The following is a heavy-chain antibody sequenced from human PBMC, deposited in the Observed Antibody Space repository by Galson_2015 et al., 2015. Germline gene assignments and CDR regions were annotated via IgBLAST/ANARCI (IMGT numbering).Heavy chain of an antibody. D-gene: IGHD4-11*01. J-gene: IGHJ6*02. CDR1: GFTFSSYA. CDR3: ARVTTEYYYYYGMDV. CDR2: ISYDGSNK. V-gene: IGHV3-30-3*01. Sequence: SLRLSCAASGFTFSSYAMHWVRQAPGKGLEWVAVISYDGSNKYYADSVKGRFTISRDNSKNTLYLQMNSLRAEDTAVYYCARVTTEYYYYYGMDVWGQGTTVTVSS.